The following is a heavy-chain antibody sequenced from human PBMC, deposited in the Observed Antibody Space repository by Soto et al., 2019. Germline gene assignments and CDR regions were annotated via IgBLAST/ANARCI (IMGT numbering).Heavy chain of an antibody. Sequence: GGSLRLSCAASGFTFSSYSMNWVRQAPGKGLEWLSYISTSSSTIYYADSVKGRFTISRDNAKNSLYLQMNSLRAEDTAVYYCAREGGGSAEHFQHWGQGTVVTVSS. CDR2: ISTSSSTI. V-gene: IGHV3-48*01. CDR3: AREGGGSAEHFQH. J-gene: IGHJ1*01. CDR1: GFTFSSYS. D-gene: IGHD3-16*01.